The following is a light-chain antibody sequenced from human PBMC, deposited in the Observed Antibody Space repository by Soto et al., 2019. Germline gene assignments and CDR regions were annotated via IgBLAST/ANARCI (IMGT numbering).Light chain of an antibody. CDR2: ANK. CDR3: QSYDTSPSGYV. CDR1: SSNIGAGYD. V-gene: IGLV1-40*01. J-gene: IGLJ1*01. Sequence: QSVLTQPPSVSGAPGQRVTISCTGRSSNIGAGYDVHWYQQLPGTAPKLLIYANKNRPAGVTDRFSASKSGTSASLAITGLQADDEADYYCQSYDTSPSGYVFGTGTKLTVL.